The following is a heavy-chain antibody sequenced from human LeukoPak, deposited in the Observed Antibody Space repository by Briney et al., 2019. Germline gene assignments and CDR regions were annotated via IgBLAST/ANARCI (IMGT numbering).Heavy chain of an antibody. J-gene: IGHJ5*02. Sequence: GGSLRLSCAGSGFTFRSYDMHWVRQATGKGLEWVSAIGTAGDTYYPGSVKGRFTISRENAKNSLYLQMNSLRAGDTAVYYCARGVAAAGTGSWFDPWGQGTLVTVSS. CDR1: GFTFRSYD. CDR2: IGTAGDT. V-gene: IGHV3-13*01. CDR3: ARGVAAAGTGSWFDP. D-gene: IGHD6-13*01.